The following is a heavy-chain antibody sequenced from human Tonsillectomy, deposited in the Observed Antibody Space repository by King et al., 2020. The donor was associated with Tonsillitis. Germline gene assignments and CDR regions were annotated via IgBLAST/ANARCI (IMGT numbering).Heavy chain of an antibody. J-gene: IGHJ4*02. CDR2: ISDDGSNK. V-gene: IGHV3-33*05. CDR1: GFTFSSYG. D-gene: IGHD4/OR15-4a*01. CDR3: ARDRDDYIFDY. Sequence: QLVQSGGGVVQPGRSLRLSCAASGFTFSSYGIHWVRQAPGKGLEWVAVISDDGSNKYYADSVKGRFTISRDNSKNTLYLQVNSLRAEDTAVYYCARDRDDYIFDYWGQGTLVTVSS.